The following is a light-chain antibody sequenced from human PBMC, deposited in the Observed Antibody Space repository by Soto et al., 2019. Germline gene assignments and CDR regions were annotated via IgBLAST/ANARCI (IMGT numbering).Light chain of an antibody. CDR3: SSYTSSSTYV. Sequence: QSALTQPASGSGSPGQSITISCTGTSSDVGGYNYVSWYQQHPGKAPKLMIYEVSNRPSGVSNRFSGSKPGNTASLTISGLQAEDEADYYCSSYTSSSTYVFGTGTKVTVL. V-gene: IGLV2-14*01. CDR2: EVS. J-gene: IGLJ1*01. CDR1: SSDVGGYNY.